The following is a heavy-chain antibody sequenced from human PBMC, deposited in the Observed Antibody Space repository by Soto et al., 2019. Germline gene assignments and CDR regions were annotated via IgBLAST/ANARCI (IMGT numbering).Heavy chain of an antibody. CDR1: GFSFSGYW. J-gene: IGHJ5*02. CDR3: AITTSTVSYWFDP. V-gene: IGHV3-7*03. CDR2: IKEDGGEQ. D-gene: IGHD4-4*01. Sequence: GGSLRLSCAASGFSFSGYWMSWVRQAPGKGPEWVANIKEDGGEQHYVDSVKGRFTISRDNTENSLFLQMNNLRAEDSAIYYCAITTSTVSYWFDPWGPGTQVTVSS.